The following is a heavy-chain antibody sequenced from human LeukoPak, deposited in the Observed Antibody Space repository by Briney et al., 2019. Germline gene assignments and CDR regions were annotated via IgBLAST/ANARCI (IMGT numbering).Heavy chain of an antibody. J-gene: IGHJ5*02. D-gene: IGHD1-1*01. CDR3: AILNANWFDP. CDR1: GYTFTGYY. CDR2: INPNSGGT. Sequence: ASVKVSCKASGYTFTGYYMHWVRQAPGQGLEWMGRINPNSGGTNYAQKFQGRVTITADESTSTAYMELSSLRSEDTAVYYCAILNANWFDPWGQGTLVTVSS. V-gene: IGHV1-2*06.